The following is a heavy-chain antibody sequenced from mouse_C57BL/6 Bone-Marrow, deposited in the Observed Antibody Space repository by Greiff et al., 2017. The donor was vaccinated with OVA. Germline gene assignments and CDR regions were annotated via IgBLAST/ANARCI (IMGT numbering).Heavy chain of an antibody. V-gene: IGHV5-4*01. CDR2: ISDGGSYT. Sequence: EVQRVESGGGLVKPGGSLKLSCAASGFTFSSYAMSWVRQTPEKRLEWVATISDGGSYTYYPDNVKGRFTISRDNAKNNLYLQMSHLKSEDTAMYYCARDAPNAMDYWGQGTSVTVSS. J-gene: IGHJ4*01. CDR1: GFTFSSYA. CDR3: ARDAPNAMDY.